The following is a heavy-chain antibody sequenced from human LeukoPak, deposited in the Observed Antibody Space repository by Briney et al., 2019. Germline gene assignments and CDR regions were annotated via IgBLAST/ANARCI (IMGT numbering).Heavy chain of an antibody. CDR2: IWFDGSDK. CDR3: ARETIDAFDI. CDR1: GLTFSSYG. Sequence: GRSLRLSCAATGLTFSSYGMHWVHQAPGKGLDWVAVIWFDGSDKYYADSVKGRFTISRDNSKNTLYLQMNSLRAEDTAVYYCARETIDAFDIWGQGTMVTVSS. D-gene: IGHD3-3*01. J-gene: IGHJ3*02. V-gene: IGHV3-33*01.